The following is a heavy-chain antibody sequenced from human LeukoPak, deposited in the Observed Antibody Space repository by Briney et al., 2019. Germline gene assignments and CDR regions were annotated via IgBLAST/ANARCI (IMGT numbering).Heavy chain of an antibody. CDR2: ISGSSSYI. D-gene: IGHD6-13*01. CDR3: AREARQQLVLDY. Sequence: GGSLRLSCAASGFTFSSYSMNWVRQAPGKGLEWVSSISGSSSYIYYADSVKGRFTISRDNAKNSLYLQMNSLRAEDTAVYYCAREARQQLVLDYWGQGTLVTVSS. V-gene: IGHV3-21*01. CDR1: GFTFSSYS. J-gene: IGHJ4*02.